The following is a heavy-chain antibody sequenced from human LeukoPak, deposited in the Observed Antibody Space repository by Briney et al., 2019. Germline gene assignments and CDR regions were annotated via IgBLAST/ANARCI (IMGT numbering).Heavy chain of an antibody. CDR3: ARVSAEMAASAGGMDV. V-gene: IGHV1-69*04. J-gene: IGHJ6*02. D-gene: IGHD5-24*01. CDR1: GGTFSSYA. CDR2: IIPILGIA. Sequence: ASVKVSCKASGGTFSSYAISWVRQAPGQGLEWMGRIIPILGIANYAQKFQGRVTITADKSTSTAYMELSSLRSEGTAVYYCARVSAEMAASAGGMDVWGQGTTVTVSS.